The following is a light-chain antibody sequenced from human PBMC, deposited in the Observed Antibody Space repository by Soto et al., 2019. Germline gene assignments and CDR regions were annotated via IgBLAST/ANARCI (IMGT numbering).Light chain of an antibody. V-gene: IGKV3-15*01. CDR2: GAS. Sequence: EIVMTQSPATLSVSPGEGATLSCRASQSVSISLAWYQQKPGQAPRLLIYGASTRATGVPARFSGSGSGTEFTLTISSLQSEDFVIYYCQQYNNWPRTFGQGTKVEVK. CDR3: QQYNNWPRT. J-gene: IGKJ1*01. CDR1: QSVSIS.